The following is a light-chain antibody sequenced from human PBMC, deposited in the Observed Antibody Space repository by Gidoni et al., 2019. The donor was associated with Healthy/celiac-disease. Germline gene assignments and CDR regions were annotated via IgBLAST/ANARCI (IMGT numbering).Light chain of an antibody. CDR2: DAS. Sequence: EIVLTQPPATLSLSPGERATLSCRASQSVSSYLAWYQQKPGQPPRLLIYDASNRATGIPARFSGSGSGTDFTLTISSLEPEDFAVCYWHRRSNWYTFGQGTKLEIK. V-gene: IGKV3-11*01. CDR3: HRRSNWYT. J-gene: IGKJ2*01. CDR1: QSVSSY.